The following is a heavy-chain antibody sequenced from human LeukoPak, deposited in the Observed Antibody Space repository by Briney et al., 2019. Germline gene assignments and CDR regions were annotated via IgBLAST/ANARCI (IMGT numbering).Heavy chain of an antibody. V-gene: IGHV1-46*01. CDR3: ARPGEYSYGGGGEYAFDI. J-gene: IGHJ3*02. CDR2: INPSGGST. Sequence: ASVKVSCKASGYTLTSYYMHWVRQAPGQGLEWMGIINPSGGSTSYAQKFQGRVTTSRDTSTSTVYMELSSLRSEDTAVYYCARPGEYSYGGGGEYAFDIWGQGTMVTVSS. CDR1: GYTLTSYY. D-gene: IGHD5-18*01.